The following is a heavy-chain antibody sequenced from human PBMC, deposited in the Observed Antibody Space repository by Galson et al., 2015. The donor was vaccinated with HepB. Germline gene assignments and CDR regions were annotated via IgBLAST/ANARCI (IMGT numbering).Heavy chain of an antibody. CDR2: ISYDGSNK. J-gene: IGHJ4*02. Sequence: SLRLSCAASGFTFSSYAMHWVRQAPGKGLEWVAVISYDGSNKYYADSVKGRFTISRDNSKNTLYLQMNSLGAEDTAVYYCARGGYCSGVSCYDRSPFDYWGQGTLVTVSS. D-gene: IGHD2-15*01. CDR1: GFTFSSYA. CDR3: ARGGYCSGVSCYDRSPFDY. V-gene: IGHV3-30-3*01.